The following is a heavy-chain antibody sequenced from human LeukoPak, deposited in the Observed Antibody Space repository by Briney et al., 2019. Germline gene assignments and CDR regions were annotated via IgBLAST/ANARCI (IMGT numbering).Heavy chain of an antibody. V-gene: IGHV3-23*01. Sequence: GGSLRLSCAASGFTFSSYAMSWVRQAPGKGLEWVSAISGSGGSTYYADSVKGRFTISRDNSKNTLYLQMNSLRAEDTAVYYCAKGGYCSGGSCYSSYYYYGMDVWGQGTTVTVSS. D-gene: IGHD2-15*01. J-gene: IGHJ6*02. CDR2: ISGSGGST. CDR1: GFTFSSYA. CDR3: AKGGYCSGGSCYSSYYYYGMDV.